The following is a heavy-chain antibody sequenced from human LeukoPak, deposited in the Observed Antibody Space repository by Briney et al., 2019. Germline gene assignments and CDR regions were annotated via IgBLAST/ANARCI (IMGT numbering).Heavy chain of an antibody. CDR3: ARLGSVGYYNYQYMDI. Sequence: SETLSLTCAVYGGSFSGYYWSWIRQPPGMGRXXXXXITDIGNTNYDPSLRSRVTISVDTSKNQFSLSFTSATAADTAVYFCARLGSVGYYNYQYMDIWGNGTTVTVSS. J-gene: IGHJ6*03. D-gene: IGHD3-10*01. CDR2: ITDIGNT. CDR1: GGSFSGYY. V-gene: IGHV4-34*01.